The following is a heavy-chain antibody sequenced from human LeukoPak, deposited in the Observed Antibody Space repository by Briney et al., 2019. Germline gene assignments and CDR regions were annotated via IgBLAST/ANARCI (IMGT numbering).Heavy chain of an antibody. D-gene: IGHD3-22*01. J-gene: IGHJ4*02. V-gene: IGHV3-48*03. CDR1: GFTFSSYE. CDR3: ASSSYDSSGWNFDY. Sequence: PGGSLRLSCAASGFTFSSYEMNWVRQAPGKGLEWVSYISSSGSTIYYADSVKGRFTISRDNAKNSLYLQMNSLRAEDTAVYYCASSSYDSSGWNFDYWGQGTLVTVSS. CDR2: ISSSGSTI.